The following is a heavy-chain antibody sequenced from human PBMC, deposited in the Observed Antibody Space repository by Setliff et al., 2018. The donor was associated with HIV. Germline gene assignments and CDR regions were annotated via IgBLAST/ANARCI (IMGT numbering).Heavy chain of an antibody. Sequence: GAPVKVLCKASGYTFTSYGSSWVRQAPGQGREWMGGISAYNGNTNYAQKLQGRVTMTTDTSTSTAYMELRSLRSDDTAVYYCARNPPTDITMVVVAPINDAFDIWGQGTMVTVSS. D-gene: IGHD3-22*01. CDR3: ARNPPTDITMVVVAPINDAFDI. J-gene: IGHJ3*02. CDR2: ISAYNGNT. V-gene: IGHV1-18*01. CDR1: GYTFTSYG.